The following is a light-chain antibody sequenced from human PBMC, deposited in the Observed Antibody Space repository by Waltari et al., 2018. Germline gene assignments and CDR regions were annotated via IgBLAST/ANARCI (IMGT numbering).Light chain of an antibody. V-gene: IGKV4-1*01. CDR2: WAS. J-gene: IGKJ4*01. Sequence: DIVMTQSPDSLAVSLGETATINCKSSQNVLYSSNNQNYLAWYQHKPGQPPKLLFYWASTRGSGVPDRFSGTGSGTDFTLTISSLQAEDVAVYYCQQYYSTPLTFGGGTKVEIK. CDR1: QNVLYSSNNQNY. CDR3: QQYYSTPLT.